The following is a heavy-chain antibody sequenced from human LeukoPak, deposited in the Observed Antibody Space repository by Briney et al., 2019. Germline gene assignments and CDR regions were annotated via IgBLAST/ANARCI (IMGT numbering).Heavy chain of an antibody. J-gene: IGHJ4*02. CDR3: VREGEYGEDYY. CDR1: GGSSIGSGGYY. V-gene: IGHV4-31*03. CDR2: FYHRA. D-gene: IGHD4-17*01. Sequence: SQTLSLTCTVSGGSSIGSGGYYWTWIRQHPEKGLEWIGYFYHRASYNPSLKSRVTISVDTSKNQFSLSLASVTAADTAVYYCVREGEYGEDYYWGQGAQVIVST.